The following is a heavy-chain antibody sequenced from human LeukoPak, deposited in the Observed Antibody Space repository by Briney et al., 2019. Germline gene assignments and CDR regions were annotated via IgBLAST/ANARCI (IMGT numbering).Heavy chain of an antibody. Sequence: GASVKVSCKASGYTFTSYCMHWVRQAPGQGLEWMGIINPSGGSTSYAQKFQGRVTMTRDMSTSTVYMELSSLRSEDTAVYYCARGYCSSTSCPPQYYYMDVWGKGTTVTVSS. CDR1: GYTFTSYC. CDR2: INPSGGST. J-gene: IGHJ6*03. V-gene: IGHV1-46*01. CDR3: ARGYCSSTSCPPQYYYMDV. D-gene: IGHD2-2*01.